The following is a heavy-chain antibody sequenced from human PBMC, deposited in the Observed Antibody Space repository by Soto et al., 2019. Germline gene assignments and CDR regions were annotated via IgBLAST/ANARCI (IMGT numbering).Heavy chain of an antibody. CDR2: IIPIFGTA. J-gene: IGHJ4*02. CDR3: AAPCGSGSYYNGFDY. Sequence: QVQLVQSGAEVKKPGSSVKVSCKASGGTFSSYAISWVRQAPGQGLEWMGGIIPIFGTANYAQKFQGRVTIPADESTSTAYMELRRLTSEDTAVYYCAAPCGSGSYYNGFDYWGQGTLVTVSS. CDR1: GGTFSSYA. V-gene: IGHV1-69*12. D-gene: IGHD3-10*01.